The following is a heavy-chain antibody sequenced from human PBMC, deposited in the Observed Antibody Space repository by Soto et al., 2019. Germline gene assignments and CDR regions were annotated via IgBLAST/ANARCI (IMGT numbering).Heavy chain of an antibody. V-gene: IGHV3-23*01. J-gene: IGHJ5*02. CDR2: ISGSGGST. Sequence: PGGSLRLSCVVSGFTFSSYAMSWARQAPGKGLEWVSAISGSGGSTYYADSVKGRFTISRDNSKNTLYLQMNSLRAEDTAVYYCAKDILGDSNWSWFDPWGQGTLVTVSS. CDR1: GFTFSSYA. CDR3: AKDILGDSNWSWFDP. D-gene: IGHD3-22*01.